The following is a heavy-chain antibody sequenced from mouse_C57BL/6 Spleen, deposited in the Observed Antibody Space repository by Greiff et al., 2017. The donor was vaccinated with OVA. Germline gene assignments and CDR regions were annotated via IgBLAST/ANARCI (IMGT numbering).Heavy chain of an antibody. Sequence: QVQLQQPGAELVKPGASVKLSCKASGYTFTSYWMQWVKQRPGQGLEWIGEIDLSDSYTNYNQKFKGKATLTVDTSSSTAYMQLSSLTSEDSAVYYCARDDSSGYPAWFAYWGQGTLVTVSA. V-gene: IGHV1-50*01. J-gene: IGHJ3*01. CDR3: ARDDSSGYPAWFAY. D-gene: IGHD3-2*02. CDR1: GYTFTSYW. CDR2: IDLSDSYT.